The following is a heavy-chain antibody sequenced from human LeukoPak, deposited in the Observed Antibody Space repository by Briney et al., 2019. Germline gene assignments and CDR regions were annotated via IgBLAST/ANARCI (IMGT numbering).Heavy chain of an antibody. J-gene: IGHJ6*03. CDR2: IKQDGSEK. V-gene: IGHV3-7*01. CDR3: ATLYGDYSATNYYMDV. D-gene: IGHD4-17*01. CDR1: GFTLSSTR. Sequence: RGSLRLSCADPGFTLSSTRTSWVRQDLGTGLEWVANIKQDGSEKYYVHSVKGRFTSPKDNAKNSLYLEMNSLRAEDTAVYYCATLYGDYSATNYYMDVWGKGTTVTVSS.